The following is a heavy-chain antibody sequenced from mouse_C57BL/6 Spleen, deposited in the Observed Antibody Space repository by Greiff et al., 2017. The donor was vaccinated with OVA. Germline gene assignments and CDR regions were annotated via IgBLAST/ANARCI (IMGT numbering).Heavy chain of an antibody. CDR2: ISSGGSYP. CDR3: ARGGGYYAMDY. J-gene: IGHJ4*01. V-gene: IGHV5-6*01. CDR1: GFTFSSYG. Sequence: EVQLVESGGDLVKPGGSLKLSCAASGFTFSSYGMSWVRQTPDKRLEWVATISSGGSYPYYPDSVKGRFTISRDNAKNTLYLQMSSLKSEDTAMYYCARGGGYYAMDYWGQGTSVTVSS.